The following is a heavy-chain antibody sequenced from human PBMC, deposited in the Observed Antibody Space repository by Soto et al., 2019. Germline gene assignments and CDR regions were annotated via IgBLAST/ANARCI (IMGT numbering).Heavy chain of an antibody. CDR3: AREAVGSSWLWWFDP. J-gene: IGHJ5*02. CDR2: INAGNGNT. D-gene: IGHD6-13*01. V-gene: IGHV1-3*01. Sequence: GASVKVFCKASGYTFTSYAMHWVRQAPGQRLEWMGWINAGNGNTKYSQKFQGRVTITRDTSASTAYMELSSLRSEDTAVYYCAREAVGSSWLWWFDPWGQGTLVTVSS. CDR1: GYTFTSYA.